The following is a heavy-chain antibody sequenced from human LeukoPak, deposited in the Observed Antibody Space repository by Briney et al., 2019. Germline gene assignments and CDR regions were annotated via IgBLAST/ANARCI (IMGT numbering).Heavy chain of an antibody. CDR2: IYPGDSDT. D-gene: IGHD2-21*02. CDR1: GYSFTSYW. Sequence: GESLKISCKGSGYSFTSYWIGWVRQMPGKGLEWMGIIYPGDSDTRYSPSFQGQVTISADKSISTAYLQWSSLKASDTAMYYCARIVVVTAIFDAFDIWGQGTMVTVSS. J-gene: IGHJ3*02. CDR3: ARIVVVTAIFDAFDI. V-gene: IGHV5-51*01.